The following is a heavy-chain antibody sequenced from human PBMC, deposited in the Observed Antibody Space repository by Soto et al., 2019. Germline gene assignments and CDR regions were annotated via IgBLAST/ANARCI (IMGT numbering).Heavy chain of an antibody. CDR3: AKDLGYSYGYGPVDY. CDR2: ISASGGST. CDR1: GFTFSSYA. D-gene: IGHD5-18*01. V-gene: IGHV3-23*01. J-gene: IGHJ4*02. Sequence: VQLLESGGGLVQPGGSLRLSCAASGFTFSSYAMSWVRQAPGKGLEWVSAISASGGSTYYADSVKGRFTISRDNSKNTLYLQMNSLRAEDTAVYYCAKDLGYSYGYGPVDYWGQGTLVTVSS.